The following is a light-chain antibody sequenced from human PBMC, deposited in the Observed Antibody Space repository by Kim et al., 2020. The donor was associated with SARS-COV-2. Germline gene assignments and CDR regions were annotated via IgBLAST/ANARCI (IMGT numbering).Light chain of an antibody. Sequence: QGVSISCSGSSSNIKNRIVNWSQQHPGTDPTILIYSNNQRPSRVPDRFSGSKSGTSGSLAISRLQSEDEADYYCAAWDGSLNGYVFGTGTKVTVL. CDR2: SNN. J-gene: IGLJ1*01. CDR1: SSNIKNRI. CDR3: AAWDGSLNGYV. V-gene: IGLV1-44*01.